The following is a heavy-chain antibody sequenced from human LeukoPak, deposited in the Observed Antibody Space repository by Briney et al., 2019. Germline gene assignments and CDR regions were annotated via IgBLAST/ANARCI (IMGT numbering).Heavy chain of an antibody. CDR1: GYTFTDYY. V-gene: IGHV1-2*02. Sequence: ASVKVSCKASGYTFTDYYMHWVRQAPGQGLEWMGWINPNSGGTNYAQKFQGRVTMTRDTSISTVYMELSRLRSDDTAVYYCARASEIQLWPSYVDYWGQGTLVTVSS. J-gene: IGHJ4*02. CDR2: INPNSGGT. D-gene: IGHD5-18*01. CDR3: ARASEIQLWPSYVDY.